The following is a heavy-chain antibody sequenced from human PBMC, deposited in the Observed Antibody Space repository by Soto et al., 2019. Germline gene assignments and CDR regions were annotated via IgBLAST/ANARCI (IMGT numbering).Heavy chain of an antibody. V-gene: IGHV1-18*01. CDR2: IGAHNYET. Sequence: QVQLVQSGAEVKKPGASVKVSCKASGYTFSTYGFSWVRQAPGQGLERMGWIGAHNYETTYAQNFQGRVTMTTDTSTTTPYMELRSLTSDDTAVYFCARDWRGAGGFDPWGQGTLVTVSS. J-gene: IGHJ5*02. D-gene: IGHD3-3*01. CDR3: ARDWRGAGGFDP. CDR1: GYTFSTYG.